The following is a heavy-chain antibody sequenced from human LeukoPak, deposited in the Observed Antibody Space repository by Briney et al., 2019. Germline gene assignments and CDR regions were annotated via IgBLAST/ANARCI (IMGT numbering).Heavy chain of an antibody. Sequence: SVKVSCKASGGTFSSYTISWVRQAPGQGLEWMGRIIPILGIANYAQKFQGRVTITADKSTSTAYMELSSLRSEDTAVYYCARDRIDSGGSCNKAYCGGDHYMDVWGKGTTVTVSS. J-gene: IGHJ6*03. CDR1: GGTFSSYT. D-gene: IGHD2-21*01. CDR3: ARDRIDSGGSCNKAYCGGDHYMDV. CDR2: IIPILGIA. V-gene: IGHV1-69*04.